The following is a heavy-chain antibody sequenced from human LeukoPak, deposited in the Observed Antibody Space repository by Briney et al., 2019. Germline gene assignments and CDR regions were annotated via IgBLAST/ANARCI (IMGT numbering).Heavy chain of an antibody. J-gene: IGHJ3*02. V-gene: IGHV3-21*01. CDR3: ARDSCSSTSCYIRDAFDI. D-gene: IGHD2-2*02. Sequence: GGSLRLSCAASGFTFSSYSMNWGRQAPGKGVEWVSSISSSSSYIYYAVSVKGRFTISRDNAKNSLYLQMNSLRAEDTAVYYCARDSCSSTSCYIRDAFDIWGQGTMVTVSS. CDR1: GFTFSSYS. CDR2: ISSSSSYI.